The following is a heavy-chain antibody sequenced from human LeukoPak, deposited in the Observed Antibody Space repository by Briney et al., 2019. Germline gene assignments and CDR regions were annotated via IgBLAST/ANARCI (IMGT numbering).Heavy chain of an antibody. V-gene: IGHV3-30*18. D-gene: IGHD3-22*01. Sequence: GGSLRLSCAASGFTFSSYGMHWVRQAPGKGLEWVAVISYDGSNKYYADSVKGRFTISRDNSKNTLYLQMNSLRAEDTAVYYCAEDVNYYYSSGYYSLDYWGQGTLVTVSS. CDR1: GFTFSSYG. CDR2: ISYDGSNK. CDR3: AEDVNYYYSSGYYSLDY. J-gene: IGHJ4*02.